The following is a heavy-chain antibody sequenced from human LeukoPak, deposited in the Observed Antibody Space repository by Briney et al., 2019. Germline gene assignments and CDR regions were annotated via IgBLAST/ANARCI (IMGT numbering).Heavy chain of an antibody. Sequence: PGGSLRLSCAASGFTVSSNYMNWVRQAPGKGLEWVSSIGSSSSSIYYADSVKGRFTISRDNAKNSLYLQMNSLRDEDTAVYYCARAFGLTDYWGQGTLVTVSS. V-gene: IGHV3-48*02. CDR3: ARAFGLTDY. J-gene: IGHJ4*02. D-gene: IGHD3/OR15-3a*01. CDR1: GFTVSSNY. CDR2: IGSSSSSI.